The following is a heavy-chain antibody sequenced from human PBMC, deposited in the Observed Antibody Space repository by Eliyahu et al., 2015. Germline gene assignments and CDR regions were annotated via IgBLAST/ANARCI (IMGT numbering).Heavy chain of an antibody. CDR1: FSSYS. Sequence: FSSYSMNWVRQAPGKGLEWVSSISISSSYIYYADSVKGRFTISRDNAKNSLYLQMNSLRAEDTAVYYCARWGRYSRNWFDPWGQGTLVTVSS. CDR3: ARWGRYSRNWFDP. CDR2: ISISSSYI. J-gene: IGHJ5*02. V-gene: IGHV3-21*01. D-gene: IGHD3-9*01.